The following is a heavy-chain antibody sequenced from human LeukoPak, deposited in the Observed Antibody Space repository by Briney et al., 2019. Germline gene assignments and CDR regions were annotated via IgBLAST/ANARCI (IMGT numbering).Heavy chain of an antibody. D-gene: IGHD3-22*01. CDR3: AKRGIYYDTSGQPQYYFDF. CDR2: IWYDGSNK. V-gene: IGHV3-33*06. Sequence: GGSLRLSCAASGFTFSSYGMHWVRQAPGKGLEWVAVIWYDGSNKYYADSVKGRFTISRDNFKNTLYLQMNSLRAEDTAVYYCAKRGIYYDTSGQPQYYFDFWGLGTLVTVPS. J-gene: IGHJ4*02. CDR1: GFTFSSYG.